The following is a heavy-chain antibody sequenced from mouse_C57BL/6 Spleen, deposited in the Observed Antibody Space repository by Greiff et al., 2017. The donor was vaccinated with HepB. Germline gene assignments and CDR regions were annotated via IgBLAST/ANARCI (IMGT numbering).Heavy chain of an antibody. V-gene: IGHV1-69*01. CDR1: GYTFTSYW. CDR3: ARFHYGYDAWFAY. J-gene: IGHJ3*01. Sequence: QVQLQQPGAELVMPGASVKLSCKASGYTFTSYWMHCVKQRPGQGLEWIGEIDPSDSYTNYNQKFKGKSTLTVDKSSSTAYMQLSSLTSEDSAVYYGARFHYGYDAWFAYWGQGTLVTVSA. CDR2: IDPSDSYT. D-gene: IGHD2-2*01.